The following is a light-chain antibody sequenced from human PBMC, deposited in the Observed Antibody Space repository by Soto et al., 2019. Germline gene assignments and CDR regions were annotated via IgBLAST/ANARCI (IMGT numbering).Light chain of an antibody. Sequence: QSALTQPRSVSGSPGQSVTISCTGTSSDFGGYKYVSWYQQHPGKAPKLGIYDVSKRPSGVPDRFSGSKSGNTASLTISGLPADDEADYYFCSYAGSSLWVFGGGTKLTVL. J-gene: IGLJ3*02. CDR2: DVS. CDR1: SSDFGGYKY. V-gene: IGLV2-11*01. CDR3: CSYAGSSLWV.